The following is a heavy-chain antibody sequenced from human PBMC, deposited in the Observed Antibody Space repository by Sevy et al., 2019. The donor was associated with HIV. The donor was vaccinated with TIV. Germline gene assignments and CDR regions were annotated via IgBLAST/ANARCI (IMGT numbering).Heavy chain of an antibody. CDR3: ARDLRLRWSNGGHFDY. Sequence: ASVKGSCKASGYTFTSYGISWVRQAPGQGLEWMGWISAYNGNTNYAQKLQGRVTMTTDTSTSTAYMELRSLRSDDTAVYYCARDLRLRWSNGGHFDYWGQGTLVTVSS. D-gene: IGHD4-17*01. CDR1: GYTFTSYG. J-gene: IGHJ4*02. CDR2: ISAYNGNT. V-gene: IGHV1-18*01.